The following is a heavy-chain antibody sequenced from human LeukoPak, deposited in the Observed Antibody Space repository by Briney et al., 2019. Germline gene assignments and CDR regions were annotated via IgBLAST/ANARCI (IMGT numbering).Heavy chain of an antibody. V-gene: IGHV4-31*03. Sequence: PSETLSLTCTVSGGSISSGGYSWSWIRQHPGKGLEWIGYIYYSGSTYYNPSLKSRVTISVDTSKNQFSLKLSSVTAADTAVYYCEAAYYYYGMDVWGQGTTVTVSS. J-gene: IGHJ6*02. CDR3: EAAYYYYGMDV. CDR2: IYYSGST. CDR1: GGSISSGGYS. D-gene: IGHD6-25*01.